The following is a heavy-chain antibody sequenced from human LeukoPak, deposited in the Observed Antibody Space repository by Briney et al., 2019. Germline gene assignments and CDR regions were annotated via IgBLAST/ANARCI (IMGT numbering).Heavy chain of an antibody. Sequence: PSETLSLTCTVSGGSINSRNHYWGWIRQPPGKRLEWIGNIYYSGSIYYNPSLKSRLTISIDTSRNQFSLKLSSVTATDTAVYYCARLLAYYYDSSGPFFDYWGQGTLVTVSS. D-gene: IGHD3-22*01. V-gene: IGHV4-39*01. CDR3: ARLLAYYYDSSGPFFDY. J-gene: IGHJ4*02. CDR1: GGSINSRNHY. CDR2: IYYSGSI.